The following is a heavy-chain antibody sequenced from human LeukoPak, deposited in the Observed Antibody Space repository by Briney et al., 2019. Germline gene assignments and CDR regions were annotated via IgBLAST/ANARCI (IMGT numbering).Heavy chain of an antibody. CDR3: AREMATTPGGEY. V-gene: IGHV4-59*01. CDR2: IYYSGST. D-gene: IGHD5-24*01. J-gene: IGHJ4*02. Sequence: SETLSLTCTVSGGSISSYYWSWIRQPPGKGLEWIGYIYYSGSTNYNPSLKSRVTISVDTSKNQFSLKLSSVTAADTAVYYCAREMATTPGGEYWGQGTLVTVSS. CDR1: GGSISSYY.